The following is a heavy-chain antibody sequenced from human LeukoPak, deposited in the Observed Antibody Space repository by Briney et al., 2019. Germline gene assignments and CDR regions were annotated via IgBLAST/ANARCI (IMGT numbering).Heavy chain of an antibody. CDR2: INPSGGST. J-gene: IGHJ4*02. CDR3: AKGGLYYYDSSGYHQPGLCDY. V-gene: IGHV1-46*01. D-gene: IGHD3-22*01. CDR1: GYTFTSYY. Sequence: ASVKVSYKASGYTFTSYYMHWVRQAPGQGLEWMGIINPSGGSTSYAQKFQGRVTMTRDTSTSTVYMELSSLRSEDTAVYYCAKGGLYYYDSSGYHQPGLCDYWGQGTLVTVSS.